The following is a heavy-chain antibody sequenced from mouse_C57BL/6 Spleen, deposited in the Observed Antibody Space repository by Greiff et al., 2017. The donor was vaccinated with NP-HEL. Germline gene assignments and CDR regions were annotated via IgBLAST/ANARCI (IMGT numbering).Heavy chain of an antibody. D-gene: IGHD1-1*01. V-gene: IGHV2-3*01. CDR2: IWGDGST. J-gene: IGHJ3*01. CDR1: GFSLTSYG. Sequence: VKLVESGPGLVPPSQSLSITCTVSGFSLTSYGVSWVRQPPGKGLEWLGVIWGDGSTNYHSALISRLSISKDNSKSQVILKLNILQTDDTATYYCSKQDYGRLHWGQGTLVTVSA. CDR3: SKQDYGRLH.